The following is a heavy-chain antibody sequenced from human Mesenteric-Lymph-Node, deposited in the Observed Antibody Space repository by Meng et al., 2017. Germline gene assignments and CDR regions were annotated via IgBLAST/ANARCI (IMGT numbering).Heavy chain of an antibody. D-gene: IGHD3-3*01. CDR2: ISAYNGNT. CDR3: ARGGPNDFWSGYLDY. J-gene: IGHJ4*02. Sequence: QGQLVQSGAEGKKPGASVKVSCNASGYTFTSYGISWVRQAPGQGLEWMGWISAYNGNTNYAQKLQGRVTMTTDTSTSTAYMELRSLRSDDTAVYYCARGGPNDFWSGYLDYWGQGTLVTVSS. CDR1: GYTFTSYG. V-gene: IGHV1-18*01.